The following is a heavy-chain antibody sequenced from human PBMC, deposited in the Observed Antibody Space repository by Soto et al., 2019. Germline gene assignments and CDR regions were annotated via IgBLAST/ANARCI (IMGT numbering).Heavy chain of an antibody. V-gene: IGHV3-23*01. D-gene: IGHD3-22*01. CDR2: ISGSGGST. CDR1: GFTFSSYA. Sequence: GGSLRLSCAASGFTFSSYAMSWVRQAPGKGLEWVSAISGSGGSTYYADSVKGRFTISRDNSKNTLYLQMNSLRAEDTAVYYCAKGGGYYDSSGYLTDAFDIWGQGTMVTVSS. J-gene: IGHJ3*02. CDR3: AKGGGYYDSSGYLTDAFDI.